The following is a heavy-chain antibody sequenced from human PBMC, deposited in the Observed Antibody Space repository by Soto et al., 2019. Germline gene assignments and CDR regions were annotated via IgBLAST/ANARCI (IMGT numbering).Heavy chain of an antibody. CDR2: IWYDGSNK. CDR1: GFTFSSYG. D-gene: IGHD6-13*01. Sequence: QVQLVESGGGVVQPGRSLRLSCAASGFTFSSYGMHWFRQAPGKGLEWVAVIWYDGSNKYYADYVKGRFTISRDNSKNTLYLQMNSLRAEDTAVYYCARETGAGTGWGTNYYYYGRDVWGQGTTVTVSS. CDR3: ARETGAGTGWGTNYYYYGRDV. V-gene: IGHV3-33*01. J-gene: IGHJ6*02.